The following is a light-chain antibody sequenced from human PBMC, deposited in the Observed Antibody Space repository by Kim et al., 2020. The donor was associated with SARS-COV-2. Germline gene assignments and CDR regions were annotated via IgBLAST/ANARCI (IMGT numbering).Light chain of an antibody. V-gene: IGKV1-5*03. Sequence: DIQMTQSPSTLSAFAGDRVTITCRASQSVDSCVAWYQQKPGKAPKLLIYQASKLATGVPSRFSGSGSGTDFTLTISYLQPDDSGIYYYKQYESHWTFGAGTKVDIK. CDR3: KQYESHWT. CDR2: QAS. CDR1: QSVDSC. J-gene: IGKJ1*01.